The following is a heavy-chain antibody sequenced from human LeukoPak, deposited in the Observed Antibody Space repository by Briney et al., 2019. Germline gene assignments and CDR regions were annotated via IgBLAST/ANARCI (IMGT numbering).Heavy chain of an antibody. CDR1: GYTFTGYY. J-gene: IGHJ5*02. Sequence: GASVKVSYKASGYTFTGYYMHWVRQAPGQGLEWMGWINPNSGGTDYAQKFQGRVTMTRDTSISTAYMELSRLRSDDTAVYYCAREELGYCSSASCRDWFDPWGQGTLVTVSS. CDR2: INPNSGGT. CDR3: AREELGYCSSASCRDWFDP. D-gene: IGHD2-2*01. V-gene: IGHV1-2*02.